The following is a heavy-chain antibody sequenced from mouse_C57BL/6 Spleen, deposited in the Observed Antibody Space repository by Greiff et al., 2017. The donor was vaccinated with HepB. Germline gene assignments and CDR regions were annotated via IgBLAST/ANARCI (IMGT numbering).Heavy chain of an antibody. CDR3: ARDPPIYYDREAWFAY. CDR2: INPSNGGT. Sequence: QVQLQQPGTELVKPGASVKLSCKASGYTFTSYWMHWVKQRPGQGLEWIGNINPSNGGTNYNEKFKSKAKLTVDKSSSTAYMQLSSLTSEDSAVYYGARDPPIYYDREAWFAYWGQGTLVTVSA. D-gene: IGHD2-4*01. V-gene: IGHV1-53*01. CDR1: GYTFTSYW. J-gene: IGHJ3*01.